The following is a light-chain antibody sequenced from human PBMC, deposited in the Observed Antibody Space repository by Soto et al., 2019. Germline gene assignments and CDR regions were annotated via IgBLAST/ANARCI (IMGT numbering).Light chain of an antibody. Sequence: EIVLTQSPGTLSLSPGERATLSCRASQSISSTYFAWYQQRPGQAPRLLIYGASSRATGIPDRFSGSGSGTDFTLTISRLEPEDFAVYYCQQYGSLPSWTFGQGTKVEIK. CDR3: QQYGSLPSWT. J-gene: IGKJ1*01. CDR1: QSISSTY. CDR2: GAS. V-gene: IGKV3-20*01.